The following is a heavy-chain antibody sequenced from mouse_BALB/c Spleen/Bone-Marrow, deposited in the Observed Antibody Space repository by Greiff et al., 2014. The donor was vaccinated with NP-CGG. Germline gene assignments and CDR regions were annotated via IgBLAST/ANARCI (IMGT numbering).Heavy chain of an antibody. J-gene: IGHJ2*01. CDR3: AYGNFNY. D-gene: IGHD2-1*01. CDR1: GYSFTGHT. Sequence: EVQLVESGSELVKPGASMKISCKTSGYSFTGHTMNWVKQSHGKNLEWIGLINPYNGGTSYNQKFKGKATLTVDKSSSTAYMELLSLTSEDSAVYFCAYGNFNYWGQGTTLTVSS. V-gene: IGHV1-26*01. CDR2: INPYNGGT.